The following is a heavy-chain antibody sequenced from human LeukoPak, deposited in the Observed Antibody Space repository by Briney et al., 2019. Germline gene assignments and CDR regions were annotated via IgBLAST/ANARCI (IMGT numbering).Heavy chain of an antibody. CDR3: AKLEWELLRAYYFDY. V-gene: IGHV3-23*01. Sequence: GGSLRLSCAAPGFTFSSYAMSWVRQAPGKGLEWVSAISGSGGSTYYADSVKGRFTISRDNTKNTLYLQMNSLRAEDTAVYYCAKLEWELLRAYYFDYWGQGTLVTVSS. J-gene: IGHJ4*02. D-gene: IGHD1-26*01. CDR2: ISGSGGST. CDR1: GFTFSSYA.